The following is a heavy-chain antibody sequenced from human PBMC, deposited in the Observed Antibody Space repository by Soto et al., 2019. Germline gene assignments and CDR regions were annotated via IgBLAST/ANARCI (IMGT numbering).Heavy chain of an antibody. CDR3: ARIIRTLAWDGVDV. CDR2: IYNSGST. Sequence: QVQLQESGPGLVKASETLSLTCTVSAGSISSYYWGWIRQSPGKGLEWIGYIYNSGSTNYNPSLKSRLTMSVDTSKNQFYLKLSSVTAADTAVYYCARIIRTLAWDGVDVWGQGTRVTV. D-gene: IGHD3-10*01. V-gene: IGHV4-59*01. J-gene: IGHJ6*02. CDR1: AGSISSYY.